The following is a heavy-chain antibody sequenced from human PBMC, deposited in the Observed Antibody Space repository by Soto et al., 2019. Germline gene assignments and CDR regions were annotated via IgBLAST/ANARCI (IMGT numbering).Heavy chain of an antibody. CDR3: ATAAPGRHSPRRFFDF. CDR1: GFTLSTYW. V-gene: IGHV3-7*01. CDR2: IDQNGSER. D-gene: IGHD6-13*01. Sequence: EVQLVESGGDSVQPGGSLRLSCGASGFTLSTYWMNWVRQAPGKGLEWVANIDQNGSERNYVDSVKGRFTISRDNARNSLFLHMNSLRAEDTAVYYCATAAPGRHSPRRFFDFWGQGTLVTVSS. J-gene: IGHJ4*02.